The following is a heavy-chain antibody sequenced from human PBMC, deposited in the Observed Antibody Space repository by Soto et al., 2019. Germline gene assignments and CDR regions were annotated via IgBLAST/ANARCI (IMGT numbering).Heavy chain of an antibody. CDR1: GFSFSSYE. V-gene: IGHV3-48*03. CDR2: ISSSGSTI. D-gene: IGHD3-3*01. J-gene: IGHJ6*02. Sequence: QPGGSLRLSCAASGFSFSSYEMNWVRQAPGKGLEWVSYISSSGSTIYYADSVKGRFTISRDNAKNSLYLQMNSLRAEDTAVYYCARDPRYYDFWSGYSPWGYGMDVWGQGTTVTVSS. CDR3: ARDPRYYDFWSGYSPWGYGMDV.